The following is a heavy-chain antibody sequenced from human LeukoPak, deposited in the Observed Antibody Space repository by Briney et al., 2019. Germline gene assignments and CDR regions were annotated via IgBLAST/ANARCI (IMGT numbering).Heavy chain of an antibody. CDR3: AREGSFRGRFFDY. Sequence: GASVKVSCKASGYTFTNYAIHWVRQAPGQRLECMGWTNAGNGNTEYSQKFQGRVTITRDTSATTAYMELSSLISEDTAVYYCAREGSFRGRFFDYWGQGTLVTVSS. CDR1: GYTFTNYA. V-gene: IGHV1-3*01. CDR2: TNAGNGNT. J-gene: IGHJ4*02. D-gene: IGHD3-10*01.